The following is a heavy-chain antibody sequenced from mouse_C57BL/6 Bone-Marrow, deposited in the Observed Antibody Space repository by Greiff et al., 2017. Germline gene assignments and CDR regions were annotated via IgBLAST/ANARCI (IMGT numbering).Heavy chain of an antibody. J-gene: IGHJ2*01. CDR2: IHPNSGST. Sequence: QVQLQQPGAELVKPGASVKLSCKASGYTFTSYWMHWVKQRPGQGLEWIGMIHPNSGSTNYNEKFKSKATLTVDKSSSTAYMQLSSLTSEDSAVYYCARWGTTVVATRYYCDYWGQGTTLTVSS. D-gene: IGHD1-1*01. CDR3: ARWGTTVVATRYYCDY. CDR1: GYTFTSYW. V-gene: IGHV1-64*01.